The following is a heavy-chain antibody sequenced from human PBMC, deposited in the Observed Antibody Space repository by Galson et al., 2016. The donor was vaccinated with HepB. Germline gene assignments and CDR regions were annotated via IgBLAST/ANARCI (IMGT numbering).Heavy chain of an antibody. V-gene: IGHV3-23*01. D-gene: IGHD3-3*01. J-gene: IGHJ4*02. CDR3: AKAGGVGCYTGGDFDY. Sequence: SLRLSCAASGVTFSSYAMNWIRQAPGKGLEWVSTITNTGGSTYYADSVKGRFTISRDNSKNTVYLQMNSLRAEDTAVYYCAKAGGVGCYTGGDFDYWGQGTLVTVSS. CDR2: ITNTGGST. CDR1: GVTFSSYA.